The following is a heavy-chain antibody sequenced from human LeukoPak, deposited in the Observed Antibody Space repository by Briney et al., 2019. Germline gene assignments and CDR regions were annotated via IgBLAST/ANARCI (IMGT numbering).Heavy chain of an antibody. CDR1: GFTFSTYV. D-gene: IGHD3-9*01. Sequence: GGSLRLSCAASGFTFSTYVMHWVRQAPGKGLEWVSAISGGGSTTYYAYYADSVKGRFTISRDDSKNTLYLQMNSLRAEDTAVYYCAKFYDILTGYFDYWGQGTLVTVSS. J-gene: IGHJ4*02. V-gene: IGHV3-23*01. CDR3: AKFYDILTGYFDY. CDR2: ISGGGSTTYYA.